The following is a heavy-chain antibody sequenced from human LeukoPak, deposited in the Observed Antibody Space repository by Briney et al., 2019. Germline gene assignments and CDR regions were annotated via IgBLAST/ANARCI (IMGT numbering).Heavy chain of an antibody. CDR2: IKSKSDGGTT. V-gene: IGHV3-15*07. CDR3: ATGINFDI. CDR1: GFIFSNAW. Sequence: GGSLRLSCAGSGFIFSNAWINWVRQAPGKGLEWVGRIKSKSDGGTTDYATPVKGRFTLSRDDSKNTVYLQMNSLKTEDTAVYYCATGINFDIWGQGTKVTVSP. J-gene: IGHJ3*02.